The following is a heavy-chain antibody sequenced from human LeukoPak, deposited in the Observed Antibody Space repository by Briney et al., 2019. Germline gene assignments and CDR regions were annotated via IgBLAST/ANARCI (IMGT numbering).Heavy chain of an antibody. V-gene: IGHV4-34*01. CDR1: GGSFSGYY. J-gene: IGHJ4*02. Sequence: SETLSLTCAVYGGSFSGYYWSWIRQPPGKGLEWIGEINHSGSTNYNPSLKSRVTISVDTSKNQFSLKLSSVTAADTAVYYCARGKGLYGSGSYYAVDYWGQGTLVTVSS. D-gene: IGHD3-10*01. CDR2: INHSGST. CDR3: ARGKGLYGSGSYYAVDY.